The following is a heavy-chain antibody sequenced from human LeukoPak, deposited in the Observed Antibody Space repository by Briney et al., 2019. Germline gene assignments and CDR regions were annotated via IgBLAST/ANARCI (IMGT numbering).Heavy chain of an antibody. Sequence: SETLSLTCTVSGGSISSSIYYWGWIRQPPGKGLEWIGSIYYSGSTYYNPSLKSRVTISVDTSKNQFSLKLSSVTAADTAVYYCARGGKMATIIGHFDYWGQGTLVTVSS. V-gene: IGHV4-39*07. CDR1: GGSISSSIYY. CDR2: IYYSGST. D-gene: IGHD5-24*01. CDR3: ARGGKMATIIGHFDY. J-gene: IGHJ4*02.